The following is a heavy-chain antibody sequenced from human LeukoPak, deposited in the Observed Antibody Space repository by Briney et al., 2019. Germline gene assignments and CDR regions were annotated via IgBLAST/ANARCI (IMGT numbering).Heavy chain of an antibody. CDR1: GFTFSSYA. J-gene: IGHJ4*02. CDR2: ISYDGSNK. D-gene: IGHD6-13*01. Sequence: GGSLRLSCAASGFTFSSYAMHWVRQAPGKGLEWVAVISYDGSNKYYADSVKGRFTISRDNSKNTLYLQMNSLRAEDTAVYYCVRDSPLSSWSFDYWGQGTLVTVSS. CDR3: VRDSPLSSWSFDY. V-gene: IGHV3-30-3*01.